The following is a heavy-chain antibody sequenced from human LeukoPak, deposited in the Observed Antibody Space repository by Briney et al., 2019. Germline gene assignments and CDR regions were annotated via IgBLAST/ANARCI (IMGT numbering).Heavy chain of an antibody. V-gene: IGHV1-8*01. CDR2: MNPNSGNT. J-gene: IGHJ6*03. D-gene: IGHD5-18*01. Sequence: ASVKVSCKASGYTFTSYDINWVRQATGQGLEWMGWMNPNSGNTGYAQKFQGRVTMTRNTSISTAYMELSSLRSEDTAVYYCARGRKGSYIGVSASRMNYYMDVWGKGTTVTVSS. CDR3: ARGRKGSYIGVSASRMNYYMDV. CDR1: GYTFTSYD.